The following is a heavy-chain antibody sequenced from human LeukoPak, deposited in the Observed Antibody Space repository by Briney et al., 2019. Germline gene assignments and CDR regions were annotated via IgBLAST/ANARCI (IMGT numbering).Heavy chain of an antibody. CDR2: ISYDGSNK. CDR3: APTKGPVYCSGGSCYRDPFDY. D-gene: IGHD2-15*01. J-gene: IGHJ4*02. CDR1: GFTFSSYA. Sequence: GGSLRLSCAASGFTFSSYAMHWVRQAPGKGLEWVAVISYDGSNKYYADSVKGRFTISRDNSKNTLYLQMNSLRAEDTAVYYCAPTKGPVYCSGGSCYRDPFDYWGQGTLVTVSS. V-gene: IGHV3-30-3*01.